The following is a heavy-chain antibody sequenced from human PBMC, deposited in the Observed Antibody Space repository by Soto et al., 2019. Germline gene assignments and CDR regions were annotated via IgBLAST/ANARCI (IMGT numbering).Heavy chain of an antibody. CDR1: GFTFSSGA. Sequence: GGSLRLSCAASGFTFSSGAMSWVRQAPGKGLEWVSAISGSGGSTYYADSVKGRFTISRDNSKNTLYLQMNSLRAEDTAVYYCAKARAQYYDFWSGYPVDYWGQGTLVTVSS. V-gene: IGHV3-23*01. J-gene: IGHJ4*02. CDR3: AKARAQYYDFWSGYPVDY. D-gene: IGHD3-3*01. CDR2: ISGSGGST.